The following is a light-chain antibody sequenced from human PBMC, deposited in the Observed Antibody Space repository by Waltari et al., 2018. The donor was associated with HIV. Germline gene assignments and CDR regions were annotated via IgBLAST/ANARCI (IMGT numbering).Light chain of an antibody. CDR2: AAS. CDR1: QVIGSS. V-gene: IGKV1-9*01. J-gene: IGKJ2*01. CDR3: QQLNSYPRT. Sequence: DIQFTQSPSFLSASVGDRVTITCRASQVIGSSLSWYQQKQGKAPKLLIYAASTLQSGVPSRFSGSVSGTEFTLTISSLHPEDFATYYCQQLNSYPRTFGQGTKLEIK.